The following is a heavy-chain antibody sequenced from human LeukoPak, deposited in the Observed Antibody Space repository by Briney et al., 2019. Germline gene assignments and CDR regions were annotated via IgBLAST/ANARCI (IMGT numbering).Heavy chain of an antibody. CDR2: IYTSGST. D-gene: IGHD4-17*01. V-gene: IGHV4-4*07. J-gene: IGHJ6*02. Sequence: PSETLSLTCTVSGGSISSYYWSWIRQPPGKGLEWIGRIYTSGSTNYNPSLKSRVTMSVDTSKNQFSLRLSSVTAADTAVYYCARDYSVDDYGSYGMDVWGQGTTVTVSS. CDR1: GGSISSYY. CDR3: ARDYSVDDYGSYGMDV.